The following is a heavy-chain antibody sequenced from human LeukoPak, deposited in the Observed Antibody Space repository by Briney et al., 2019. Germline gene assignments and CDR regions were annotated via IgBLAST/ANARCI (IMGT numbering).Heavy chain of an antibody. CDR1: GGSISSSSYY. J-gene: IGHJ4*02. V-gene: IGHV4-39*07. Sequence: SETLSLTCTVSGGSISSSSYYWSWIRQPPGKGLEWIGSIYHSGSTYYNPSLKSRVTISVDTSKNQFSLKLSSVTAADTAVYYCARREVSSGCYPQYYFDYWGQGTLVTVSS. CDR3: ARREVSSGCYPQYYFDY. CDR2: IYHSGST. D-gene: IGHD3-22*01.